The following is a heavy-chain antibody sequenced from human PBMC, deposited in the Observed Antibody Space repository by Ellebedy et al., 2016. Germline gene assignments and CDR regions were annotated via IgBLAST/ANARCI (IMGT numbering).Heavy chain of an antibody. CDR1: GGSISSYY. CDR3: ARGRGRWPTLWVAFDI. V-gene: IGHV4-34*01. Sequence: SETLSLTCTVSGGSISSYYWSWIRQPPGKGLEWIGEINHSGSTNYNPSLKSRVTIAVDTSKNQFSLKLSSVTAADTAVYYCARGRGRWPTLWVAFDIWGQGTMVTVSS. J-gene: IGHJ3*02. CDR2: INHSGST. D-gene: IGHD5-24*01.